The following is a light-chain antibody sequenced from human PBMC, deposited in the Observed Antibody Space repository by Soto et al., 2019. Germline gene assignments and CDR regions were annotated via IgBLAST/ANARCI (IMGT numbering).Light chain of an antibody. CDR3: CSYAGSGTDNYV. Sequence: QSALTQPASVSGSPGQSITIPCTGTSSDIGNYNAVSWYQQHPGKAPKLIIYEVTNRPSGVSDRFSGSKSGNTASLTISGLQAEDEADYYCCSYAGSGTDNYVFGSGTKVTVL. CDR1: SSDIGNYNA. V-gene: IGLV2-23*02. CDR2: EVT. J-gene: IGLJ1*01.